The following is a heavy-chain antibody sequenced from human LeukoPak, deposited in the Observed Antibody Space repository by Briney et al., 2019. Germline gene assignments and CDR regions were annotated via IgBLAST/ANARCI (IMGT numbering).Heavy chain of an antibody. Sequence: ASVKVSCKASGYTFTGYYMHWVRQAPGQGLEWMGWINPNSGGTNYAQKFQGRVTMTRDTSISTAYMELSRLRSDDTAVYYCARTYHGSGSLDYWGQGTLVTVSS. D-gene: IGHD3-10*01. CDR2: INPNSGGT. CDR3: ARTYHGSGSLDY. V-gene: IGHV1-2*02. J-gene: IGHJ4*02. CDR1: GYTFTGYY.